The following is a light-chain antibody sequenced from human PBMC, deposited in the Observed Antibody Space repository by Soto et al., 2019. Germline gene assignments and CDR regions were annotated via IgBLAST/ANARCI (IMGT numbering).Light chain of an antibody. J-gene: IGKJ4*01. CDR3: QQFSSYPLT. CDR1: QTVRNNY. Sequence: GLTQSPGTLSLSAGERATLSCRASQTVRNNYLAWYQQKHGQAPRLLIYDASSRATGIPDRFSGGGYGTDFNLTISRLETEDFAVYYCQQFSSYPLTFGGGTKVDIK. V-gene: IGKV3-20*01. CDR2: DAS.